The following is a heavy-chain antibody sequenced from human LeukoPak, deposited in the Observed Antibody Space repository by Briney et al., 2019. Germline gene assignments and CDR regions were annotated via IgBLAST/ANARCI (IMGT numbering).Heavy chain of an antibody. D-gene: IGHD5-12*01. J-gene: IGHJ4*02. V-gene: IGHV5-51*01. CDR1: GYSFTSYW. Sequence: GESLKISCKGSGYSFTSYWIGWVRQMPGKGLEWMGIIYPGDSDTRYSPSFQGQVTISADKSISTAYLQWSSLKASDTAMYYCARHMADSGYDSSPGYWGQGTLVTVSS. CDR3: ARHMADSGYDSSPGY. CDR2: IYPGDSDT.